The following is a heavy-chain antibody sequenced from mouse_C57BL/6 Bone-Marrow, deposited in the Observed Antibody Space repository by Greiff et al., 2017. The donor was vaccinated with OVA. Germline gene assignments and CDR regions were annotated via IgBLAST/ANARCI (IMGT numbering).Heavy chain of an antibody. CDR1: GFTFSDYY. Sequence: EVKLEESGGGLVQPGGSLKLSCAASGFTFSDYYMYWVRQTPEKRLEWVAYISNGGGSTYYPDTVKGRFTITRDNAKNTLYLQMSRLKSEDTAMYYCASITTVVAPYYAMDYWGQGTSVTVSS. V-gene: IGHV5-12*01. CDR3: ASITTVVAPYYAMDY. D-gene: IGHD1-1*01. J-gene: IGHJ4*01. CDR2: ISNGGGST.